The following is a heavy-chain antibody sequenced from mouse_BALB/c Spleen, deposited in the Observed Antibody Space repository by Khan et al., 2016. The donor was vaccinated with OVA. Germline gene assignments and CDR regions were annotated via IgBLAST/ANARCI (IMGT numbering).Heavy chain of an antibody. Sequence: EVELVASGGDLVKPEGSLKLSCAASGFTFSTYGMSWVRQTPDKRLEWVATISSGGSYTYYPDSVQGRFTISRDNAKNTLYLQMSSLKSEDTAMFCWSRLAYYYDSEGFAYWGQGTLVTVSA. CDR2: ISSGGSYT. CDR1: GFTFSTYG. J-gene: IGHJ3*01. V-gene: IGHV5-6*01. CDR3: SRLAYYYDSEGFAY. D-gene: IGHD1-1*01.